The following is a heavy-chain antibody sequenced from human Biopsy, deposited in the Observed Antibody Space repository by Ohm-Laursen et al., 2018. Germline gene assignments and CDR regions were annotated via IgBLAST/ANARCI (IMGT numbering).Heavy chain of an antibody. CDR1: GVTFNSYA. CDR3: ARDLLEWSLPS. CDR2: VMPIFGTA. Sequence: SVKVSCKTSGVTFNSYAISWVRQAPGQGLEWMGGVMPIFGTANYAQKFQGRVSMTRDTSVSTAYLELSSLRSDDTAIYYCARDLLEWSLPSWGQGTLVTVSS. D-gene: IGHD3-3*01. V-gene: IGHV1-69*05. J-gene: IGHJ4*02.